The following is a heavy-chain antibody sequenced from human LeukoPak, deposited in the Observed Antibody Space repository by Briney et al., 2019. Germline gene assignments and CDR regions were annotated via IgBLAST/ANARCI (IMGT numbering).Heavy chain of an antibody. CDR2: MNPVSGDA. CDR3: ARAPMGTAALY. CDR1: GYTFNSYG. V-gene: IGHV1-8*02. J-gene: IGHJ4*02. Sequence: GASVRVSCKASGYTFNSYGFTWVRQAPGQGLEWMGWMNPVSGDAGSAQKFQGRVTLTRNTSISTAYMELSSLRSDDTALYYCARAPMGTAALYWGQGTLVTVSS. D-gene: IGHD2-2*01.